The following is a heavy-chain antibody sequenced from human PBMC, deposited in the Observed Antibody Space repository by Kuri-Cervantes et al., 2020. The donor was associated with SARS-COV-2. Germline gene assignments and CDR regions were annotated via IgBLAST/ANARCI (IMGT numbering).Heavy chain of an antibody. D-gene: IGHD3-22*01. V-gene: IGHV4-59*11. CDR1: GGSISSHY. CDR3: ARMYYYDSSGYFEPLAFDI. Sequence: SETLSLTCTVSGGSISSHYWSWIRQPPGKGLEWIGYICYSGSTNYNPSLKSRVTISVDTSKNQFSLKLSSVTAADTAVYYCARMYYYDSSGYFEPLAFDIWGQGTMVTVSS. J-gene: IGHJ3*02. CDR2: ICYSGST.